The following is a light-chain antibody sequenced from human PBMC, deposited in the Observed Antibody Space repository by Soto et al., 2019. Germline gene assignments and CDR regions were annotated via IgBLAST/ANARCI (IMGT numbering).Light chain of an antibody. V-gene: IGLV1-40*01. J-gene: IGLJ1*01. Sequence: QSVLTQPPSVSGAPGQRVTISCTGSSSNIGAGYDVHWYQQLPGTAPKLLIYGNSNRPSGVPDRFSGSKSGTSASLAITGLQAEEEADYYCQSYDSSRSGYVFGPWTRSPS. CDR2: GNS. CDR3: QSYDSSRSGYV. CDR1: SSNIGAGYD.